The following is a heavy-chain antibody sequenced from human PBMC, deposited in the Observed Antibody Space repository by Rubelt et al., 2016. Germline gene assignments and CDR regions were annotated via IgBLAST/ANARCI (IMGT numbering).Heavy chain of an antibody. Sequence: QLQLQESGPGLVKPSETLSLTCTVSGGSISNTYYYWAWIRQPPGKGLEWIGEINHSGSTNYNPSLKSRVTISVDTSKNQFSLKLSCVTVAETAVYVCARGARWLQVYYYGMDFWGQGTTVTVSS. D-gene: IGHD5-24*01. CDR2: INHSGST. CDR1: GGSISNTYYY. V-gene: IGHV4-39*07. J-gene: IGHJ6*02. CDR3: ARGARWLQVYYYGMDF.